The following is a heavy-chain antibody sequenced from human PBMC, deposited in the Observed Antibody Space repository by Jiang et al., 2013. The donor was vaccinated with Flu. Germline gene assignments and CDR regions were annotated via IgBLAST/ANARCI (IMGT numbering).Heavy chain of an antibody. D-gene: IGHD3-22*01. CDR3: ARDQDYYDSSGFDY. J-gene: IGHJ4*02. V-gene: IGHV1-69*01. CDR1: GGTFSSYA. Sequence: SGAEVKKPGSSVKVSCKASGGTFSSYAISWVRQAPGQGLEWMGGIIPIFGTANYAQKFQGRVTITADESTSTAYMELSRLRSDDTAVYYCARDQDYYDSSGFDYWGQGTLVTVSS. CDR2: IIPIFGTA.